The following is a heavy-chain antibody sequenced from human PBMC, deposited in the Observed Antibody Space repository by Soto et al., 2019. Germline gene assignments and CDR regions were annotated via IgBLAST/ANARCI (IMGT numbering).Heavy chain of an antibody. CDR2: ISYDGSNK. Sequence: LRLSCAASGXTFSSYGMHWVRQAPGKGLEWVAVISYDGSNKYYADSVKGRFTISRDNSKNTLYLQMNSLRAEDTAVYYCAKSVRSGGSCYDYWGQGTLVTVSS. V-gene: IGHV3-30*18. CDR3: AKSVRSGGSCYDY. CDR1: GXTFSSYG. D-gene: IGHD2-15*01. J-gene: IGHJ4*02.